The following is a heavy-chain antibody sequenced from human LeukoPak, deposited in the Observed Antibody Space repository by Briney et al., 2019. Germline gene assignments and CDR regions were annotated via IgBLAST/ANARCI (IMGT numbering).Heavy chain of an antibody. D-gene: IGHD6-19*01. J-gene: IGHJ4*02. CDR1: GYTFTNYH. CDR3: ARVGGWYRYFFDY. CDR2: ITPSDGST. V-gene: IGHV1-46*01. Sequence: ASVKVSCKASGYTFTNYHMHWVRQAPGQGLEWMGMITPSDGSTNYAQKFQGRVTMTRDMSTSTVYMELSSLRSEDTAVYYCARVGGWYRYFFDYWGQGTLLTVSS.